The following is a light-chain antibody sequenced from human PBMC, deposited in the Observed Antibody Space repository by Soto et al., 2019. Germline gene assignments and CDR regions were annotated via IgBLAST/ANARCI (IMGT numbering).Light chain of an antibody. J-gene: IGKJ1*01. Sequence: EIVLTQSPATLSLSPGERATLSCRASQSVSSYLAWYQQKPGQAPRLLIYDASNRATGIPARFSGSGSGTEFTLTISSLQSEDFAVYYCQQYSAWWTFGQGTTVEIK. CDR1: QSVSSY. V-gene: IGKV3-11*01. CDR3: QQYSAWWT. CDR2: DAS.